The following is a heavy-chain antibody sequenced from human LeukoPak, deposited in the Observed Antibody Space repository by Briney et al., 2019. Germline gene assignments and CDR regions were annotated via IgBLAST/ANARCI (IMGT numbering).Heavy chain of an antibody. Sequence: GGSLRLSCAASGFTFSSYVMNWVRQAPGKGLEWVSGIGGSGASTYHADSVKGRFTISRDNSKNTLYLQMNSLRAEDTAVYYCAKEDGSGSYRYDYWGQGTLVTVSS. J-gene: IGHJ4*02. CDR2: IGGSGAST. V-gene: IGHV3-23*01. CDR1: GFTFSSYV. CDR3: AKEDGSGSYRYDY. D-gene: IGHD3-10*01.